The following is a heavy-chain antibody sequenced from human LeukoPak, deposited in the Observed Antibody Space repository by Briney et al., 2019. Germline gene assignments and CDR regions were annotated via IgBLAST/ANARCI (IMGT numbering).Heavy chain of an antibody. CDR3: AQNGYYFES. V-gene: IGHV4-34*01. Sequence: SETLSLTCAVYGGSFSGYYWSWIRQPPGKGLEWIGEINHSGTTNYNPSLKSRVAISVDTSKDQFSLKLSFVTAADTAVYYCAQNGYYFESWGQGTLATVSS. CDR2: INHSGTT. J-gene: IGHJ4*02. D-gene: IGHD3-22*01. CDR1: GGSFSGYY.